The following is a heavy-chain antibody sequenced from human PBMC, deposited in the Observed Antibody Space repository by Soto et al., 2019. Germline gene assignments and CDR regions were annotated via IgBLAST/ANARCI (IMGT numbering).Heavy chain of an antibody. CDR3: ARRGYSYERRYYFDY. CDR2: TYHSGNP. D-gene: IGHD5-18*01. CDR1: GDTISTGGYT. J-gene: IGHJ4*02. Sequence: SETLSLTCDVSGDTISTGGYTWAWIRQPPGKALEWIGHTYHSGNPNYNPSLKSRVTISVDRSKNQFSLKLSSVTAADTAVYYCARRGYSYERRYYFDYWGQGTLVTSPQ. V-gene: IGHV4-30-2*01.